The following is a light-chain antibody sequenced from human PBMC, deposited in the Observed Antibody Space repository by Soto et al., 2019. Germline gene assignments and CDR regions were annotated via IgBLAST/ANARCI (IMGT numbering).Light chain of an antibody. V-gene: IGLV6-57*04. CDR2: EDN. CDR1: SGSIASNY. CDR3: QSYDSSNLSVV. J-gene: IGLJ2*01. Sequence: NFMLTQPHSVSESPGKTVTISCTRSSGSIASNYVQWYQQRPGSGPTTVVYEDNQRPSGVPDRFSGSIDSSSNSASLTISGLKTEDEADYYCQSYDSSNLSVVFGGGTKLTVL.